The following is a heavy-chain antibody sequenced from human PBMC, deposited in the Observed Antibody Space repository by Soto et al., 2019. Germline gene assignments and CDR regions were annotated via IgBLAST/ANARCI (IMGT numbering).Heavy chain of an antibody. D-gene: IGHD1-7*01. CDR3: AKDHGYNWNYWEYFDY. CDR2: ISGSGGSK. CDR1: GFTFSSYS. Sequence: PGGSLRLSCAASGFTFSSYSMSWVRQAPGKGLEWVSAISGSGGSKYYADSVKGRFTISRDNSKNTLYMQMNSLRAEDTAVYYCAKDHGYNWNYWEYFDYWGQGTLVTV. V-gene: IGHV3-23*01. J-gene: IGHJ4*02.